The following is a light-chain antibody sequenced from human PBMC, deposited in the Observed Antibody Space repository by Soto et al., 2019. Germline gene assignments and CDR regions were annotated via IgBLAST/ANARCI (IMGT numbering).Light chain of an antibody. J-gene: IGKJ2*01. CDR1: RIVSSSY. V-gene: IGKV3-20*01. CDR2: GAS. CDR3: QQYGSSPPYT. Sequence: DIVFTQSPDTLSLSPGARATLSCRASRIVSSSYLAWYQQKPGQAPLLLIFGASSRATGIRDRFSGSGAGTDFTLTISRLEPEDFVVYYCQQYGSSPPYTFGQGTKLEIK.